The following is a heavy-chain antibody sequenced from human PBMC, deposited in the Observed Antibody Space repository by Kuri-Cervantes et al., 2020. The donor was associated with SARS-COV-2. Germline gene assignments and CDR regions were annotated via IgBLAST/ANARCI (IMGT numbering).Heavy chain of an antibody. D-gene: IGHD4-23*01. CDR2: IKSKTDGGTT. Sequence: GGSLRLSCAVYGGSFSGYYWSWIRQPPGKGLEWVGRIKSKTDGGTTDYAAPVKGRFTISRDDSKNTLYLQMNSLKTEDTAVYFCARGLYGGDRRNDYWGQGTLVTVSS. CDR3: ARGLYGGDRRNDY. V-gene: IGHV3-15*01. CDR1: GGSFSGYY. J-gene: IGHJ4*02.